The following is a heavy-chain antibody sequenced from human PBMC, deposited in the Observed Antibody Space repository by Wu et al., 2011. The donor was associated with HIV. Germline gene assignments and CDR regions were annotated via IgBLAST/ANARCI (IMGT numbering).Heavy chain of an antibody. J-gene: IGHJ4*02. V-gene: IGHV1-69*05. CDR2: INLVLGTV. D-gene: IGHD3-10*01. CDR1: ADIFKKNS. Sequence: QVQLVQSGTGMKKPGSSVKVSCSASADIFKKNSLSWVRQAPGQGLEWMGGINLVLGTVTYAQKFQGRVIITTDTSTSTVYMDLNSLTTADMAIYYCATGPRFPMGRYFGSWGQGTQVTVSS. CDR3: ATGPRFPMGRYFGS.